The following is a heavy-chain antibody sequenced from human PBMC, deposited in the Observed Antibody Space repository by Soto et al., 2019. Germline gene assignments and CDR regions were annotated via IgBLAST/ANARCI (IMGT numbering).Heavy chain of an antibody. V-gene: IGHV3-49*03. CDR3: SIVPPRRRNLGNEFDY. D-gene: IGHD7-27*01. CDR1: GFNFRDYA. J-gene: IGHJ4*02. Sequence: PGGSLRLSCTGSGFNFRDYAMVWFRQAPGKGLEWVGFITSQRYGGTTEFAPSVKGRFMISRDDSNSIAYLQMNSLRAEDTAMYYCSIVPPRRRNLGNEFDYWGQGTLVTVSS. CDR2: ITSQRYGGTT.